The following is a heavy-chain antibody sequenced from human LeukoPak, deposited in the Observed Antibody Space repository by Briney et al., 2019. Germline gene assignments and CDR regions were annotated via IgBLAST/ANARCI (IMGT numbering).Heavy chain of an antibody. CDR1: GGSISSGDYY. Sequence: SETLSLTCTVSGGSISSGDYYWSWIRQPPGKGLEWIGYIYYSGSTYYNPSLKSRVTISVDTSKSQFSLKLSSVTAADTAVYYCARVANVDTPAYYYYYGMDVWGQGTTVTVSS. V-gene: IGHV4-30-4*01. J-gene: IGHJ6*02. D-gene: IGHD5-18*01. CDR3: ARVANVDTPAYYYYYGMDV. CDR2: IYYSGST.